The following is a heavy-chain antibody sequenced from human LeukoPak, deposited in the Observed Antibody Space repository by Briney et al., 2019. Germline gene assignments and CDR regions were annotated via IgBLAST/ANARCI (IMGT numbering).Heavy chain of an antibody. V-gene: IGHV3-48*03. D-gene: IGHD6-13*01. CDR1: GFTLSSYE. Sequence: GGSLRLSCAASGFTLSSYEMNWVRLAPGKGLEWISYISRTGNSIYYADSVRGRFTISRDSAKNSLYLQMNSLRAEDTAVYYCARGPYSSNWYVDYWGQGTLVTVAS. J-gene: IGHJ4*02. CDR2: ISRTGNSI. CDR3: ARGPYSSNWYVDY.